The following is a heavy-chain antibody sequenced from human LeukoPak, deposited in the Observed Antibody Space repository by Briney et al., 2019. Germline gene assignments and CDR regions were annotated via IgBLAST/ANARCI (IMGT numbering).Heavy chain of an antibody. CDR3: AREDYGDLNAIDY. D-gene: IGHD4-17*01. V-gene: IGHV3-30-3*01. CDR2: ISYDGSIK. J-gene: IGHJ4*02. CDR1: GFTFNNYA. Sequence: GRSLRLSCAASGFTFNNYAMHWVRQAPGEGLEWVAVISYDGSIKSSADSVKGRFTISRDISKNTLYLQMNSLRTEDTAVYYCAREDYGDLNAIDYWGQGTLVTVSS.